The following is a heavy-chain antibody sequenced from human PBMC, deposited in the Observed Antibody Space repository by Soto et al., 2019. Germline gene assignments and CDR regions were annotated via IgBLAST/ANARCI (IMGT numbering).Heavy chain of an antibody. V-gene: IGHV4-31*03. CDR3: ARRWGRGYDRGFDY. J-gene: IGHJ4*02. CDR2: IYYSGST. Sequence: QVQLRESGPGLVKPSQTLSLTCTVSGGSISSGGYYWSRIRQHPGKDLEWIGYIYYSGSTYYNPSLKSRVTLPVDTSKNQFSLKLSSVTAADTAVYYCARRWGRGYDRGFDYWGQGTLVTVSS. CDR1: GGSISSGGYY. D-gene: IGHD5-12*01.